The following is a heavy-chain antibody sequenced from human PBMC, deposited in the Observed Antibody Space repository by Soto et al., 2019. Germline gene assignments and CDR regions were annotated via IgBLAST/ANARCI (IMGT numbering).Heavy chain of an antibody. CDR3: ARGWGYDSNDYYYAY. CDR1: GGTFSRHA. V-gene: IGHV1-69*01. CDR2: IIPIFGTA. Sequence: QVQLVQSGAEGRKPGSSVKVSCKASGGTFSRHAISWVRQAPGQGLEWMGGIIPIFGTANHAQKSQGRVTINADEFTSTVYMELSSPRSEDTAMYYCARGWGYDSNDYYYAYWGQGTLVIVSS. J-gene: IGHJ4*02. D-gene: IGHD3-22*01.